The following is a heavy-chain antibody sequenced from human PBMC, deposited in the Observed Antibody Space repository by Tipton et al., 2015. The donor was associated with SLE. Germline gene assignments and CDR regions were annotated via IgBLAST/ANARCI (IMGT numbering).Heavy chain of an antibody. D-gene: IGHD6-13*01. CDR1: GGSISSYY. CDR3: AREQEQPCAFDI. J-gene: IGHJ3*02. Sequence: TLSLTCTVSGGSISSYYWSWIRQPPGKGLEWTGYIYYSGSTNYNPSLKSRVTISVDTSKNQFSLKLSSVTAADTAVYYCAREQEQPCAFDIWGQGTMVTVSS. CDR2: IYYSGST. V-gene: IGHV4-59*01.